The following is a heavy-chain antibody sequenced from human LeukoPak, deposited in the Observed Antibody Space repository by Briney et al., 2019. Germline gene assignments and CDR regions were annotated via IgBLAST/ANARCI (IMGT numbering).Heavy chain of an antibody. D-gene: IGHD2-2*01. CDR2: INQDGLEK. CDR1: GFTFSRYW. CDR3: AKDHIVVVPAAPNYYYYYGMDV. V-gene: IGHV3-7*03. J-gene: IGHJ6*02. Sequence: GGSLRLSCAASGFTFSRYWMTWVRQAPGKGLEWVANINQDGLEKYYVDSVKGLFTISRDNDKNSLYLQMNSLRAEDTAVYYCAKDHIVVVPAAPNYYYYYGMDVWGQGTTVTVSS.